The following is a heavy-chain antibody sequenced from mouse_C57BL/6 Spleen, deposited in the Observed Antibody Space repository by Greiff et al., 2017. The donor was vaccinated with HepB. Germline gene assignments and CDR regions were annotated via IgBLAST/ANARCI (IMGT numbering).Heavy chain of an antibody. CDR3: TGSYYYGKDY. CDR2: IRLKSDNYAT. CDR1: GFTFSNYW. Sequence: EVMLVESGGGLVQPGGSMKLSCVASGFTFSNYWMNWVRQSPEKGLEWVAQIRLKSDNYATHYAESVKGRFTISRDDSKSSVYLQMNNLRAEDTGIYYCTGSYYYGKDYWGQGTTLTVSS. D-gene: IGHD1-1*01. J-gene: IGHJ2*01. V-gene: IGHV6-3*01.